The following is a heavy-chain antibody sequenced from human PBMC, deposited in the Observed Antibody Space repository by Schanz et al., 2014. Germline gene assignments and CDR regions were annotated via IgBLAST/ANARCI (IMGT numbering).Heavy chain of an antibody. V-gene: IGHV3-11*01. CDR1: GFIFNDYY. Sequence: QVQLVESGGGLVKPGGSLRLSCAASGFIFNDYYMNWIRQAPGKGLEWVSYISNSGYTIYYADSVKGRFTISRDNAKNPRYRKMTGGRAEERAVYYCARAPPPYSSSPYYWYYGMDVWGQGTTVTVSS. J-gene: IGHJ6*02. D-gene: IGHD6-6*01. CDR3: ARAPPPYSSSPYYWYYGMDV. CDR2: ISNSGYTI.